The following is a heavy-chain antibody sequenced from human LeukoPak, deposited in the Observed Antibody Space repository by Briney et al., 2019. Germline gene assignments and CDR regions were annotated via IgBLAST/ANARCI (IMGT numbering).Heavy chain of an antibody. CDR2: ISSSSSYI. V-gene: IGHV3-21*01. CDR3: ARDGSGWYVDY. J-gene: IGHJ4*02. Sequence: PGGSLRLSCAASGFTFTNAWMNWVRQAPGKGLEWVSSISSSSSYIYYADSVKGRFTISRDNAKNSLYLQMNSLRAEDTAVYYCARDGSGWYVDYWGQGTLVTVSS. CDR1: GFTFTNAW. D-gene: IGHD6-19*01.